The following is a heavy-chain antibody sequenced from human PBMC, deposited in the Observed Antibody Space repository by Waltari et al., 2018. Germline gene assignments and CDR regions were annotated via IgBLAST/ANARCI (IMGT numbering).Heavy chain of an antibody. D-gene: IGHD4-17*01. Sequence: QVQLQESGPGLVKPSETLSLTCTVSGGSISSSYWSWIRQPPGKGLEWIGYIYYSGSTNYNPSLKSRVTISVDTSKNQFSLKLSSVTAADTAVYYCARHGIPSTVVTPVYYYYYYMDVWGKGTTVTISS. CDR2: IYYSGST. V-gene: IGHV4-59*08. CDR1: GGSISSSY. J-gene: IGHJ6*03. CDR3: ARHGIPSTVVTPVYYYYYYMDV.